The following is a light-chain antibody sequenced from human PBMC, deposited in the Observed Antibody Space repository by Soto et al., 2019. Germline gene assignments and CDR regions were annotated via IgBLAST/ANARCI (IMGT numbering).Light chain of an antibody. CDR1: QSVLYSSNNKNY. J-gene: IGKJ2*01. CDR3: QQYDSTPPT. CDR2: WAS. Sequence: DIVMTQSPDSLAVSLGERATINCKSSQSVLYSSNNKNYLAWYQQRPGQPPKLLIYWASTRDSGVPDRFSGSGSGTDFTLTITSLQAEDFAVYYCQQYDSTPPTFGQGTKLEIK. V-gene: IGKV4-1*01.